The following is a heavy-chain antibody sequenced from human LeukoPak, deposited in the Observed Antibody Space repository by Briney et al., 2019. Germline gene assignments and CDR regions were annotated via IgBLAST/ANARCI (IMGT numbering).Heavy chain of an antibody. Sequence: GGSLRLSCASSGFTFSDYYMSWIRQAPGKGLEGVSYISSSGSTIYYADSVKGRFTISRDNPKNSLYLQMNSLRAEDTAVYYCARDYDSSGYYYLGAFDIWGQGTMVTVSS. J-gene: IGHJ3*02. D-gene: IGHD3-22*01. CDR3: ARDYDSSGYYYLGAFDI. V-gene: IGHV3-11*04. CDR2: ISSSGSTI. CDR1: GFTFSDYY.